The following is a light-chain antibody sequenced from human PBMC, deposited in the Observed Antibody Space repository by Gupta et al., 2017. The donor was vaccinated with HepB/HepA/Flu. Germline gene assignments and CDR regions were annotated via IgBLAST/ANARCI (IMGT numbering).Light chain of an antibody. J-gene: IGKJ1*01. Sequence: DIQMTQSPSSLSASVRDRVTITCWASQDINTYLNWYQHKLGEAPRLLIYGASIMHSGVPSRFSGSGSGTYFTLTISSLQPEDFATYFCQQSYSSPRTFGQGTKVEIK. CDR1: QDINTY. CDR2: GAS. V-gene: IGKV1-39*01. CDR3: QQSYSSPRT.